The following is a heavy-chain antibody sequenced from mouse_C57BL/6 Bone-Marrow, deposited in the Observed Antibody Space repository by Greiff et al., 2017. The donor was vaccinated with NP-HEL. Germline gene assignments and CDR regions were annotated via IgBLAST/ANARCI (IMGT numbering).Heavy chain of an antibody. CDR2: IWTGGGT. CDR3: ARPYYDYPYYFDY. D-gene: IGHD2-4*01. V-gene: IGHV2-9-1*01. Sequence: QVQLQQSGPGLVAPSQSLSITCTVSGFSLTSYAISWVRQPPGKGLEWLGVIWTGGGTNYNSALKSRLSISKDNSKSQVFLKMNSLQTDDTARYYCARPYYDYPYYFDYWGQGTTLTVSS. J-gene: IGHJ2*01. CDR1: GFSLTSYA.